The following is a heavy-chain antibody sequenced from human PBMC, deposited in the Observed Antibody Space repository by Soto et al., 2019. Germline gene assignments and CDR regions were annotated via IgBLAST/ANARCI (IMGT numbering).Heavy chain of an antibody. V-gene: IGHV1-69*13. CDR2: IIPIFGTA. CDR1: GGTFRSYS. CDR3: ARDGSDSSGLN. Sequence: GASVEVSCEASGGTFRSYSISWVLQAPGQGLEWMGGIIPIFGTANYAQKFQGRVTITADESTSTAYMELSSLRSEDTAVYYCARDGSDSSGLNWGQGTLVTVSS. J-gene: IGHJ4*02. D-gene: IGHD3-22*01.